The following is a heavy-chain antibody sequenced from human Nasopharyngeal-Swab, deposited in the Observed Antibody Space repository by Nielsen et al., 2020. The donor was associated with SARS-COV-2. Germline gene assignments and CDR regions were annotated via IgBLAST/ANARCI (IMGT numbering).Heavy chain of an antibody. CDR3: ARDARWELLGAFDI. CDR1: GYSISSGYY. CDR2: IHHSGST. V-gene: IGHV4-38-2*02. J-gene: IGHJ3*02. D-gene: IGHD1-26*01. Sequence: SEPLSLTCTVSGYSISSGYYWGWIRQPPGKGLEWIGSIHHSGSTYYNPSLKSRVTISVDTSKNQFSLKLSSVTAADTAVYYCARDARWELLGAFDIWGQGTMVTVSS.